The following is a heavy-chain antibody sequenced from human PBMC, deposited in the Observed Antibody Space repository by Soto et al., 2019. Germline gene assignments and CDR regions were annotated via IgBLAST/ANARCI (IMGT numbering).Heavy chain of an antibody. Sequence: QVQLVQSGAEVKKPGASVKVSCKAPGYTFTDYYIHWVRQAPGHGLEWMGWINPNSGGTKDAQRFQGWVTMTRDTSISTAYMELSRLKSDDTAVYYCARDLPIAAVGQAYYYYGMDVWGQGTTVTVSS. CDR1: GYTFTDYY. V-gene: IGHV1-2*04. J-gene: IGHJ6*02. D-gene: IGHD6-13*01. CDR3: ARDLPIAAVGQAYYYYGMDV. CDR2: INPNSGGT.